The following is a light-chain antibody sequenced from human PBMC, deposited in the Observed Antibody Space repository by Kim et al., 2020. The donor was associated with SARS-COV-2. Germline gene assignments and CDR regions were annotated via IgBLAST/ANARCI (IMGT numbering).Light chain of an antibody. V-gene: IGKV1-5*03. CDR3: HQYNSKVT. J-gene: IGKJ3*01. CDR1: QSISSW. CDR2: KAS. Sequence: DIQMTQSPSTLSASVGDRVTITCRASQSISSWLAWYQQKPGKAPKLLIYKASSLESGVPSRFSGSGSGTEFTLTISSLQPDDFATYYGHQYNSKVTFGPGTKVDIK.